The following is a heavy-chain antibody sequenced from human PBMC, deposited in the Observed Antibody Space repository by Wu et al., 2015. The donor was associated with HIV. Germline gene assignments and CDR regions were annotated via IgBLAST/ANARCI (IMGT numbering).Heavy chain of an antibody. CDR2: IIPIFGTA. J-gene: IGHJ1*01. CDR3: ASSGALGDYGDQNLGYFQH. D-gene: IGHD4-17*01. CDR1: GGTFSSYA. V-gene: IGHV1-69*13. Sequence: QVQLVQSGAEVKKPGSSVKVSCKASGGTFSSYAISWVRQAPGQGLEWMGRIIPIFGTANYAQKFQGRVTITADESTSTAYMELSSLRSEDTAVYYCASSGALGDYGDQNLGYFQHWGQGTLVTVSS.